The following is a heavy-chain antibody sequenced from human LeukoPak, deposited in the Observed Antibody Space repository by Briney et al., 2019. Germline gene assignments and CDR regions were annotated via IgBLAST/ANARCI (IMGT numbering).Heavy chain of an antibody. CDR1: GFTFSSYA. CDR2: ISYDGSNK. J-gene: IGHJ3*02. Sequence: GGSLRLSCAASGFTFSSYAMHWVRPAPGKGLEWVAVISYDGSNKYYADSVKGRFTISRDNSKNTLYLQMNSLRAEDTAVYYCARDPTKGGEAFDIWGQGTMVTVSS. D-gene: IGHD3-10*01. V-gene: IGHV3-30-3*01. CDR3: ARDPTKGGEAFDI.